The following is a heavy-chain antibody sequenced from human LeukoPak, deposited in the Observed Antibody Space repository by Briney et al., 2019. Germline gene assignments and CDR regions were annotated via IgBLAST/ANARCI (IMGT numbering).Heavy chain of an antibody. J-gene: IGHJ4*02. CDR1: GFTFSSYG. CDR3: AKARYSSLYYFDY. CDR2: ISTSDGTT. V-gene: IGHV3-23*01. D-gene: IGHD6-13*01. Sequence: PGGSLRLSCAASGFTFSSYGMSWVRQAPGKGLEWVSSISTSDGTTYFADSVKGRFTISRDHSKNTLYLQMNSLRAEDTAVYFYAKARYSSLYYFDYWGQGTLVPVSS.